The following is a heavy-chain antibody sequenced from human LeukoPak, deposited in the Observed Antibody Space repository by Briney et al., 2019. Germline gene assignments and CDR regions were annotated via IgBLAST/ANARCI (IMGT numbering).Heavy chain of an antibody. CDR1: GFTFSSYS. V-gene: IGHV3-21*01. D-gene: IGHD3-3*01. CDR3: ERDPPVEYYFDS. Sequence: GGSLRLSCAASGFTFSSYSMNWVRQAPGKGPEGVSSISSMSSYIYYADSVHGRFTLSRDPANNSLYLQMHSLRAEDTAVYYCERDPPVEYYFDSWGQGTLVTVSS. J-gene: IGHJ4*02. CDR2: ISSMSSYI.